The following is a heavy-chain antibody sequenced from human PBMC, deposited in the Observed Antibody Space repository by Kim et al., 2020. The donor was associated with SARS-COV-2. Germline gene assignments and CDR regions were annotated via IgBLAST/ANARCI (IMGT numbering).Heavy chain of an antibody. CDR3: VKVPVVGRYHAFNDGVDV. J-gene: IGHJ6*02. CDR1: GFTFSSCG. CDR2: ISYDGINK. Sequence: GGSLRLSCAASGFTFSSCGMHWVRQAPGKGPEWVAVISYDGINKLYADSVKGRFTISRDNSKNTLDLQMNSLRAEDTAVYSCVKVPVVGRYHAFNDGVDVGGQGTTVPVS. V-gene: IGHV3-33*05. D-gene: IGHD3-16*02.